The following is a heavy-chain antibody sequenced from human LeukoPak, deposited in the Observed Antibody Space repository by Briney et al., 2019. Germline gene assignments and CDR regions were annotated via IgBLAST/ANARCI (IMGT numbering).Heavy chain of an antibody. Sequence: GASVKVSCKASGYTFTSYDINWVRQATGQGLEWMGWMNPNSGNTGYAQKFQGRVTITRNTSISTAYMELSSLRSDDTAVYYCASRGYSSGWYYFDYWGQGTLVTVSS. J-gene: IGHJ4*02. CDR3: ASRGYSSGWYYFDY. CDR2: MNPNSGNT. V-gene: IGHV1-8*03. D-gene: IGHD6-19*01. CDR1: GYTFTSYD.